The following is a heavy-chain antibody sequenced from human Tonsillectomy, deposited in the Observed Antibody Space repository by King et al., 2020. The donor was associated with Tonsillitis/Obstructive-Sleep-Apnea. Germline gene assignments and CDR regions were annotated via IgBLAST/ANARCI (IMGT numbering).Heavy chain of an antibody. V-gene: IGHV4-59*01. Sequence: VQLQESGPGLVKPSETLSLTCTVSGGSISSYYWSWIRQPPGKGLEWVGYIYYSGSTNYNPSLKSRDTISVDTSKNQFSLKMSSVTAANTAVYYCARMEYRPGNAFDIWGQGTMGTVSS. J-gene: IGHJ3*02. D-gene: IGHD2/OR15-2a*01. CDR3: ARMEYRPGNAFDI. CDR2: IYYSGST. CDR1: GGSISSYY.